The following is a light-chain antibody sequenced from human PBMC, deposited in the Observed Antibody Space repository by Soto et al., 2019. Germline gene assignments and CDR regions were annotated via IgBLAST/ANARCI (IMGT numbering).Light chain of an antibody. CDR2: GAS. J-gene: IGKJ4*01. CDR1: QSVYSN. Sequence: EIVMTQSPATLSVSPGGRATLSCRASQSVYSNLAGYQQTPGQAPRLLIYGASTRATGIPARFSGSGAGTDFTLTTISLQSEDSAVYYCQQYNNWPPVTFGGGTRVEIK. CDR3: QQYNNWPPVT. V-gene: IGKV3-15*01.